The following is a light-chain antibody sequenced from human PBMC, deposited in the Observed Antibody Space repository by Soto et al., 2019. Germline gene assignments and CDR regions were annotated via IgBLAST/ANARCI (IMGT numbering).Light chain of an antibody. CDR2: LEGSGSY. CDR1: SGHSSYI. Sequence: QSVLTQSSSASASLGSSVKLTCTLSSGHSSYIIAWHQQQPGKAPRYLMKLEGSGSYNKGSGVPDRFSGSSSGADRYLTISNLQFEDEADYYCETWDSNTRVFVGWTKLTV. V-gene: IGLV4-60*02. CDR3: ETWDSNTRV. J-gene: IGLJ3*02.